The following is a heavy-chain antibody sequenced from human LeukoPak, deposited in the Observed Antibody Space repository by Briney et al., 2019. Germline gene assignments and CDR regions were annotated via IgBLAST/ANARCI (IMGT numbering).Heavy chain of an antibody. V-gene: IGHV3-48*03. CDR3: AERGITMIGGV. CDR2: ISSSGSTV. Sequence: GGSLRLPCAASGFTFSSYAMSWVRQAPGKGLEWVSYISSSGSTVYYADSVKGRFHISRDNAKKSLYLKINSLRAEDTAVYYCAERGITMIGGVWGKGTTVTISS. J-gene: IGHJ6*04. D-gene: IGHD3-10*02. CDR1: GFTFSSYA.